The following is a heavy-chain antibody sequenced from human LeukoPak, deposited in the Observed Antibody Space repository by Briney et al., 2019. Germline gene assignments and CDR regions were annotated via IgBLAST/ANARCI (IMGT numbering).Heavy chain of an antibody. D-gene: IGHD3-10*02. CDR2: ISSSGSTI. CDR3: AELGITMIGGV. J-gene: IGHJ6*04. Sequence: QAGGSLRLSCAASGFTFSSHSMNWVSQAPGKGLEWVSYISSSGSTIYYADSVKGRFTISRDNAKNSLYLQMNSLRAEDTAVYYCAELGITMIGGVWGKGTTVTISS. V-gene: IGHV3-48*04. CDR1: GFTFSSHS.